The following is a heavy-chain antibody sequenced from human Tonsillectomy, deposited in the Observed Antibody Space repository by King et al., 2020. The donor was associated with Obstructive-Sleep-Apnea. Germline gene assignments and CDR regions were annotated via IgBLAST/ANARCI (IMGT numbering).Heavy chain of an antibody. CDR3: ARGGLGYCSSTSCYYYYYGMDV. Sequence: VQLVESGGGLVQPGGSLRLSCAASGFTFSSYDMHWGRQATGKGLEWVSAIGTAGDTYDPGPVKGRFTISRENAKNSLYLQMNSLRAGDTAVYYCARGGLGYCSSTSCYYYYYGMDVWGQGTTVTVSS. D-gene: IGHD2-2*01. V-gene: IGHV3-13*01. J-gene: IGHJ6*02. CDR1: GFTFSSYD. CDR2: IGTAGDT.